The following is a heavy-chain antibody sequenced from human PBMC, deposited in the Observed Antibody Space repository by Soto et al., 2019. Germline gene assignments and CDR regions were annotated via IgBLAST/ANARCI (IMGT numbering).Heavy chain of an antibody. Sequence: GESLKISCKGSGYSFTSYWIGWVRQMPGKGLEWMGIIYPGDSDTRYSPSFQGQVTISADKSISTAYLQWSSLKDSDTAMYYCARGWTFSEYSSSPGMDVWGQGTTVTVSS. CDR1: GYSFTSYW. V-gene: IGHV5-51*01. D-gene: IGHD6-6*01. J-gene: IGHJ6*02. CDR3: ARGWTFSEYSSSPGMDV. CDR2: IYPGDSDT.